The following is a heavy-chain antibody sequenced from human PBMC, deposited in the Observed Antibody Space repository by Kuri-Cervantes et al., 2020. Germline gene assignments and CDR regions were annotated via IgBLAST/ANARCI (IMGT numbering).Heavy chain of an antibody. CDR3: ARGVGICSSTSCYVWFDP. CDR2: IYYTGST. J-gene: IGHJ5*02. Sequence: GSLRLSCIVYGGSFSGRRPPGKGLEWIGYIYYTGSTTHNPSLKSRVTISVDTSKNQFSLKLSSVTAADTAVYYCARGVGICSSTSCYVWFDPWGQGTLVTVSS. V-gene: IGHV4-59*01. CDR1: GGSFSG. D-gene: IGHD2-2*01.